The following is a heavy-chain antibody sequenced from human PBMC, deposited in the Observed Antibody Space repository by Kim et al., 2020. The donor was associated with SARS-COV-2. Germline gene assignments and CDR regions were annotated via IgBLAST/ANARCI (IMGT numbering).Heavy chain of an antibody. J-gene: IGHJ4*02. CDR3: TTGTTY. Sequence: QDGSVKRYVDSVKGRFTVSRDNAKNSLYLQMNTLGAEDTALYYCTTGTTYWGQGIRVTVSS. V-gene: IGHV3-7*03. CDR2: QDGSVK.